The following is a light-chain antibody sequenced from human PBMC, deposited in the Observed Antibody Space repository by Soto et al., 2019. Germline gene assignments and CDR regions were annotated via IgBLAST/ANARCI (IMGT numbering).Light chain of an antibody. J-gene: IGKJ2*01. CDR1: QSISIN. CDR3: QQYHNWYT. Sequence: IVMTQSPATLSVSPGERATLSCRASQSISINLAWFQQKPGQGPRLLMYGASTRATGIPARFSGSGSATEFTLTISSLQSEDFAVYYCQQYHNWYTFGQGTKLEIK. CDR2: GAS. V-gene: IGKV3-15*01.